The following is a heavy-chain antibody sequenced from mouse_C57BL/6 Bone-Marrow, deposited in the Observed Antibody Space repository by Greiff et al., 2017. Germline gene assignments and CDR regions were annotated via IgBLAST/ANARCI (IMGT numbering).Heavy chain of an antibody. CDR2: INPNNGGT. J-gene: IGHJ2*01. CDR3: ARENIYDYLFDY. D-gene: IGHD2-4*01. V-gene: IGHV1-26*01. CDR1: GYTFTDYY. Sequence: VQLQQSGPELVKPGASVKISCKASGYTFTDYYMNWVKQSHGKSLEWIGDINPNNGGTSYNQKFKGKATLTVDKSSSTAYMELRSLTSEDSAVYYWARENIYDYLFDYWGQGTTLTVSA.